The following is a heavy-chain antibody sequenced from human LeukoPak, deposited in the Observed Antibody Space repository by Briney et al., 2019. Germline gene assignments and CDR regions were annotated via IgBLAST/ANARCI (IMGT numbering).Heavy chain of an antibody. CDR2: INHRGST. V-gene: IGHV4-34*01. D-gene: IGHD3/OR15-3a*01. Sequence: SETLSLTCTVHGESFSGCYWTWIRQPPGKGLEWIGEINHRGSTNINPSLKSRVTMAVDTSKNQFSLKVISMTAADTAVYYCARGNIRTYDYWGQGTLVTVSS. CDR1: GESFSGCY. J-gene: IGHJ4*02. CDR3: ARGNIRTYDY.